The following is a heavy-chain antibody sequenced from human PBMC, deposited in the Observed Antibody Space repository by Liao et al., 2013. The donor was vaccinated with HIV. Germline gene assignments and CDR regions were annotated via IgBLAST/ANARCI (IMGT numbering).Heavy chain of an antibody. Sequence: QLQLQESGSGVVKPSQTLSLTCSVSGDSISSESDSWNWIRQPAGRGLEWIGRIYGSGNTNYNPSLKSRVTMSVATSKNQISLKLTSVTAADTAVYYCAARITISGVAIPHALDVWGQGTMVAVSS. V-gene: IGHV4-61*02. CDR1: GDSISSESDS. J-gene: IGHJ3*01. D-gene: IGHD3-3*01. CDR2: IYGSGNT. CDR3: AARITISGVAIPHALDV.